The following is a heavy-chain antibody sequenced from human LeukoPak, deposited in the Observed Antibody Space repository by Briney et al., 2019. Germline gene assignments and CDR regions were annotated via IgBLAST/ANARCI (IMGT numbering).Heavy chain of an antibody. D-gene: IGHD6-13*01. CDR1: GYTFTSYG. CDR3: ARDAFRIAAAGTPYYYYYGMDV. Sequence: ASVKVSCKASGYTFTSYGISWVRQAPGQGLEWMGWISAYNGNTNYAQKLQGRVTMTTDTSTSTAYMELRSLRSDDTAVHYCARDAFRIAAAGTPYYYYYGMDVWGQGTTVTVSS. V-gene: IGHV1-18*01. CDR2: ISAYNGNT. J-gene: IGHJ6*02.